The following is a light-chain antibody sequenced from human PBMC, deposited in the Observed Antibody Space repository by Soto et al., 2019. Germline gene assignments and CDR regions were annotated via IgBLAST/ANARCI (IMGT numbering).Light chain of an antibody. CDR2: AAS. CDR3: QQLNSYPIT. Sequence: DIQMTQSPSSLSASVGVRVTITCRASQSISSYLNWYQQKPGKAPKLLIYAASSLQSGVPSRFSGSGSGTDFTLTISSLQPEDFATYYCQQLNSYPITFGQGTRLEIK. CDR1: QSISSY. V-gene: IGKV1-39*01. J-gene: IGKJ5*01.